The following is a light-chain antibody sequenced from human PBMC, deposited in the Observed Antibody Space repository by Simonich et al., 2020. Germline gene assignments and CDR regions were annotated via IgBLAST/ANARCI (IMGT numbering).Light chain of an antibody. CDR3: CSYAGSSTVV. CDR2: DVR. CDR1: SSEVGGYNY. Sequence: QSALTQPASVSGSPGQSITISCPGTSSEVGGYNYVSWYQQHPGKAPKLMIYDVRERPSGVSNRFSGSKSGNTASLTISGLQAEDEADYYCCSYAGSSTVVFGGGTKLTVL. V-gene: IGLV2-23*02. J-gene: IGLJ2*01.